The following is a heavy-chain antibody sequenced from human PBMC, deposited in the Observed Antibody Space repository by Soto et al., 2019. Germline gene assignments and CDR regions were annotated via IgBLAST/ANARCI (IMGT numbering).Heavy chain of an antibody. CDR1: GYSFTSYW. CDR2: IDPSDSYT. J-gene: IGHJ4*02. D-gene: IGHD2-2*01. Sequence: GESLMISCKGSGYSFTSYWISWVRQMPGKGLEWLWRIDPSDSYTNYSPSFQGHVTISADKSISTAYLQWSSLKASDTAMYYCARLGCSSTSCYQVDYWGQGTLVTVSS. V-gene: IGHV5-10-1*01. CDR3: ARLGCSSTSCYQVDY.